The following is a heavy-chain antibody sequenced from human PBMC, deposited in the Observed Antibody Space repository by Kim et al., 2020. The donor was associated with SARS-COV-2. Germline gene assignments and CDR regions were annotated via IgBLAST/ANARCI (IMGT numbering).Heavy chain of an antibody. CDR2: IEGDGSTK. Sequence: GGSLRLSCAASGFNFWNSWMTWVRQAPGKGLEWVANIEGDGSTKNYEDSVRGRFSISRDNSKNSLYLQINSLRAEDTAIYCCARDRVCNTFDIWGQGTTLIVSS. V-gene: IGHV3-7*01. J-gene: IGHJ3*02. D-gene: IGHD6-13*01. CDR3: ARDRVCNTFDI. CDR1: GFNFWNSW.